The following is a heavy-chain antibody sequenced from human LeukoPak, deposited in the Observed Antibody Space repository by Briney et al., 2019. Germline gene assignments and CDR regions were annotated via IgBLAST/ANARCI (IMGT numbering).Heavy chain of an antibody. J-gene: IGHJ5*02. CDR1: GYSFTSYW. CDR2: IYPGDSDT. CDR3: TMVRGRKPAHWFDP. Sequence: GESLKISCKGSGYSFTSYWIGWVRQLPGKGLEGMGIIYPGDSDTRYSPSFLGQVTILADKSVSTAYLQWSSLKASDPAMYSCTMVRGRKPAHWFDPWGQGTLVTVSS. D-gene: IGHD3-10*01. V-gene: IGHV5-51*01.